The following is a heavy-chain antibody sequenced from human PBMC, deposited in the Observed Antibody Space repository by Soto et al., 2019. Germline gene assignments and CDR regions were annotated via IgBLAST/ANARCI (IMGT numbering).Heavy chain of an antibody. J-gene: IGHJ3*02. CDR3: ARGAASRWAFDI. V-gene: IGHV4-30-2*01. D-gene: IGHD6-25*01. Sequence: QLQLQESGSGLVKPAQTLSLTCAVSGGSISRSVYSWSWIRQPPGKGLEWIGYIYHNGNTYFNPSLKSRVHKSTDSSKNQFSQKLSSVTAADTAAYSCARGAASRWAFDIWGQGTVVTVSS. CDR2: IYHNGNT. CDR1: GGSISRSVYS.